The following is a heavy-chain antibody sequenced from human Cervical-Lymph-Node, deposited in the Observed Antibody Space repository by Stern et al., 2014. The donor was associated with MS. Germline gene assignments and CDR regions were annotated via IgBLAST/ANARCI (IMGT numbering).Heavy chain of an antibody. CDR2: ISYDGSNK. J-gene: IGHJ2*01. CDR3: AKDEDYYDSSGYLGWYFDL. D-gene: IGHD3-22*01. Sequence: QVQLVQSGGGVVQPGRSLRLSCAASGFTFSSYGMHWVRPAPGTGLEWVAVISYDGSNKDYADSVKGRFAISRDNTKNALYLQMNSLRAEDTAVYYCAKDEDYYDSSGYLGWYFDLWGRGTLVTVSS. V-gene: IGHV3-30*18. CDR1: GFTFSSYG.